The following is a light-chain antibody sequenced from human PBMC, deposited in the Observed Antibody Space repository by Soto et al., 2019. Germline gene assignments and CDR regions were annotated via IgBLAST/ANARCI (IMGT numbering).Light chain of an antibody. J-gene: IGKJ1*01. CDR1: QSVSSSY. CDR3: QQFAASPRT. V-gene: IGKV3-20*01. Sequence: EIVLTQSPGTLSLSPGERATLSCRASQSVSSSYLAWYQQKPGQAPRLLIYGASSRATGIPDRFGDSGSGTDFTLTISRLEPEDFAVYYCQQFAASPRTFGQGPKVDI. CDR2: GAS.